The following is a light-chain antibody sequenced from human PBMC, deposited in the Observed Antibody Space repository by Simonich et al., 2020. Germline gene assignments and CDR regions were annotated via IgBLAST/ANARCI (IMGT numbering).Light chain of an antibody. V-gene: IGKV4-1*01. CDR2: WAS. J-gene: IGKJ2*01. CDR3: QQYYSTPYT. Sequence: DIVMTQSPDSLAVSLGERATINCKSSQSVLYSSNNQNYLAWYQKKPGQPHKLLIYWASTRESGVPDRFSGSGSGTDFTLPISSLQAEDVAVYYCQQYYSTPYTFGQGTKLEIK. CDR1: QSVLYSSNNQNY.